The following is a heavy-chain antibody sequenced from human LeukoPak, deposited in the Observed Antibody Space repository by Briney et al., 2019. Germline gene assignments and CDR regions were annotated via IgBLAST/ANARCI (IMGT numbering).Heavy chain of an antibody. Sequence: SVTVSCKASGGTFSSYAISWVRQAPGQGLEWMGRIIPILGIANYAQKFQGRVTITADKSTSTAYMELSSLRSEDTAVYYCARETAVADLDHWGQGTLVTVSS. CDR3: ARETAVADLDH. CDR2: IIPILGIA. D-gene: IGHD6-19*01. CDR1: GGTFSSYA. J-gene: IGHJ4*02. V-gene: IGHV1-69*04.